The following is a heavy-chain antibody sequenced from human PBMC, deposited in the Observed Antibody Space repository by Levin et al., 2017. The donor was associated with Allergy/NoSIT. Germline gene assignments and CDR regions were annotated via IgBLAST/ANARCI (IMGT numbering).Heavy chain of an antibody. CDR3: ARVRGDCSSTSCYTGVVFDY. CDR1: GFTFSDYY. V-gene: IGHV3-11*01. Sequence: GGSLRLSCAASGFTFSDYYMSWIRQAPGKGLEWVSYISSSGSTIYYADSVKGRFTISRDNAKNSLYLQMNSLRAEDTAVYYCARVRGDCSSTSCYTGVVFDYWGQGTLVTVSS. CDR2: ISSSGSTI. D-gene: IGHD2-2*02. J-gene: IGHJ4*02.